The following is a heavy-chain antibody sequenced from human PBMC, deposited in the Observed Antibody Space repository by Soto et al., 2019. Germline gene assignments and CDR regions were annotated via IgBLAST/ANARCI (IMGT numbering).Heavy chain of an antibody. D-gene: IGHD5-12*01. Sequence: QVQLVQSGAEVKKPGASVKVSCEASGYTFSSYHISWVRQASGQGLEWMGWVNPNSNETDYAQKFQGRVTMTGNTSIRTAYMELSSLRSDDTAVYYCVRSGRRSGIDYWGQGTLVTVS. CDR3: VRSGRRSGIDY. V-gene: IGHV1-8*01. CDR2: VNPNSNET. J-gene: IGHJ4*02. CDR1: GYTFSSYH.